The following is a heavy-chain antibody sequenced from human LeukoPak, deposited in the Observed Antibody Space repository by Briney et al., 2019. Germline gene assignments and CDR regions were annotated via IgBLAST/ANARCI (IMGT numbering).Heavy chain of an antibody. V-gene: IGHV4-30-2*01. D-gene: IGHD6-13*01. Sequence: SETLSLTCAVSGGSISSGGYSWSWIRQPPGKGLEWIGYIYHSGSTYYNPSLKSRVTISVDTSKNQFSLKLSSVTAADTAVYYCARQIAERGYSSSWYARKHFQRWGQGTLVTVSS. CDR2: IYHSGST. CDR1: GGSISSGGYS. J-gene: IGHJ1*01. CDR3: ARQIAERGYSSSWYARKHFQR.